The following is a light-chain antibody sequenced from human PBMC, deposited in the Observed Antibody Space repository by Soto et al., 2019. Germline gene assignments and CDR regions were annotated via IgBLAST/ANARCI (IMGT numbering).Light chain of an antibody. CDR3: PQYGSCPT. Sequence: EIVLTQSPGTLSLSPGERATLSCRASQSVSSSYLAWYQQKPGQAPRLLIYGASSRATGIPDRFSGSGAGTDFTLTISRLEPEDFAVYYCPQYGSCPTLSGGTKVDIK. V-gene: IGKV3-20*01. CDR1: QSVSSSY. J-gene: IGKJ4*01. CDR2: GAS.